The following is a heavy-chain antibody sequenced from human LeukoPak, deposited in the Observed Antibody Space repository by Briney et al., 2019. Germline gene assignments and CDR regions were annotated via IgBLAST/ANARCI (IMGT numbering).Heavy chain of an antibody. Sequence: GGTLRLSCAASGFTYSAYWMTWVRQAPGKGLEWVASIKEDGSKKYYMDSVRGRFTISRDNAQKSLYLEMNSLRVEDTAVYYCARAVTSTEGYWGQGTLVTVSS. J-gene: IGHJ4*02. V-gene: IGHV3-7*03. CDR2: IKEDGSKK. CDR1: GFTYSAYW. CDR3: ARAVTSTEGY.